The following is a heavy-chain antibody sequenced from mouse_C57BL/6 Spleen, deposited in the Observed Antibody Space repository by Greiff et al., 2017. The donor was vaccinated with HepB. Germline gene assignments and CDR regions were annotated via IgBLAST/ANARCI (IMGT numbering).Heavy chain of an antibody. Sequence: EVKLVESGGGLVKPGGSLKLSCAASGFTFSDYGMHWVRQAPEKGLEWVAYISSGSITIYYADTVKGRFTISRDNAKNTLFLQMTSLRSEDTAMYYCAKGGNYVGFYAMDYWGQGTSVTVSS. V-gene: IGHV5-17*01. CDR1: GFTFSDYG. CDR2: ISSGSITI. J-gene: IGHJ4*01. D-gene: IGHD2-1*01. CDR3: AKGGNYVGFYAMDY.